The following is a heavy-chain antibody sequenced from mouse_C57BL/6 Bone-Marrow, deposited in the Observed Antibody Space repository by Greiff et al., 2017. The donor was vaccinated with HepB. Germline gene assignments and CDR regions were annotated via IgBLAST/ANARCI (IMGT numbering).Heavy chain of an antibody. CDR2: INTETGEP. J-gene: IGHJ2*01. CDR1: GYTFTDYS. CDR3: AREIFYDYDYFDY. V-gene: IGHV9-2-1*01. D-gene: IGHD2-4*01. Sequence: QIQLVQSGPELKKPGETVKISCKASGYTFTDYSMHWVRQAPGKGLKWMGWINTETGEPTYADDFKGRFAFSLETSASTAYLQINNLKNEDTATFCCAREIFYDYDYFDYWGQGTTLTVSS.